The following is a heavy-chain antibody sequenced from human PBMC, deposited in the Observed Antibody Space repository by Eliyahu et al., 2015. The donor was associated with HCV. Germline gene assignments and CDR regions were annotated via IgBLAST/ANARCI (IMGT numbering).Heavy chain of an antibody. J-gene: IGHJ2*01. CDR1: XGSIXSSSYY. D-gene: IGHD4-23*01. CDR3: AREGLYGGPRYFDL. Sequence: QLQLQESGPGLVKPSETLSLTCTVSXGSIXSSSYYWGWXRQPPGKGLEWIGSIYYSGSTYYNPSLKSRVTISVDTSKNQFSLKLSSVTAADTAVYYCAREGLYGGPRYFDLWGRGTLVTVSS. V-gene: IGHV4-39*07. CDR2: IYYSGST.